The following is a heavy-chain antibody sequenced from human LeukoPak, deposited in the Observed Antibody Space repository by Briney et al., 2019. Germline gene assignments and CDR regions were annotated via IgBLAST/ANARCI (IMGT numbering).Heavy chain of an antibody. CDR3: AREGIYCSSTSCYSDAFDI. Sequence: SLNVSCKAAGGTFSSYAISSVRQARGQGLDWMGGIIPIFRTANYAQKFQRRVTITTDESTSTAYMELSSLRSEDTAVYYCAREGIYCSSTSCYSDAFDIWGQGTMVTVSS. D-gene: IGHD2-2*02. J-gene: IGHJ3*02. V-gene: IGHV1-69*05. CDR1: GGTFSSYA. CDR2: IIPIFRTA.